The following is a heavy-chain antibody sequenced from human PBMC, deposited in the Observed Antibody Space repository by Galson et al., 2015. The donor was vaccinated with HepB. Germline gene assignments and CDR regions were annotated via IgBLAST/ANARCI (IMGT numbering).Heavy chain of an antibody. V-gene: IGHV3-33*06. CDR1: GFTFSSYG. CDR3: AKDLRNPYVGYMDV. Sequence: SLRLSCAASGFTFSSYGMHWVRQAPGKGLEWVAVIWYDGSNKYYADSVKGRFTISRDNSKNTLYLQMNSLRAEDTALYYCAKDLRNPYVGYMDVWGKGTTVTVSS. CDR2: IWYDGSNK. D-gene: IGHD4-23*01. J-gene: IGHJ6*03.